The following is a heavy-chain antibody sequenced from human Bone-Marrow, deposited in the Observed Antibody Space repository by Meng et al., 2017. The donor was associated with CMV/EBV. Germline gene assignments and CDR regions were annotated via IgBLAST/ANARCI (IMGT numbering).Heavy chain of an antibody. Sequence: GESPKISCAASGFTFISHWMCWVRQAPGKGLEWVANIKADGSEKYYVGSVKGRFTVSRDNAKNSLYLQMNSLRAEDTAVDYCACNVGYCWGQGTLVTVSS. CDR1: GFTFISHW. CDR2: IKADGSEK. CDR3: ACNVGYC. V-gene: IGHV3-7*01. J-gene: IGHJ4*02. D-gene: IGHD1-26*01.